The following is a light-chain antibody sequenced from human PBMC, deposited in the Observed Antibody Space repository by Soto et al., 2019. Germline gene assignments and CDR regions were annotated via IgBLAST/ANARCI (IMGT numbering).Light chain of an antibody. CDR1: SNDVGGYNY. CDR3: SSYTSSTTLV. V-gene: IGLV2-14*01. Sequence: QSVLTQPASVSGSPGQSITISCTGTSNDVGGYNYVSWYQQHPGKATKLMIYDVYNRPSGVSSRFSGSKSGNTASLTISGLQADDEADYYCSSYTSSTTLVFGGGTKLTVL. CDR2: DVY. J-gene: IGLJ2*01.